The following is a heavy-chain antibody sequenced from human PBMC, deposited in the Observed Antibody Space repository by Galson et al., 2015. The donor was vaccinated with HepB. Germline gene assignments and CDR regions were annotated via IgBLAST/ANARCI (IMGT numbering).Heavy chain of an antibody. J-gene: IGHJ3*02. CDR1: GGTFSSYA. Sequence: SVKVSCKASGGTFSSYAISWVRQAPGQGLEWMGGIIPIFGTANYAQKFQGRVTITADESTSTAYMELSSLRSEDTAVYYCASQMWDRRSEVDAFDIWGQGTTVTVSS. D-gene: IGHD1-26*01. V-gene: IGHV1-69*13. CDR3: ASQMWDRRSEVDAFDI. CDR2: IIPIFGTA.